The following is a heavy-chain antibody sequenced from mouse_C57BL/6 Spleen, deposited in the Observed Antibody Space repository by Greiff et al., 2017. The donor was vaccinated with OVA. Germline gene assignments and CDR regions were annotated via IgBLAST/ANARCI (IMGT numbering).Heavy chain of an antibody. CDR3: ARHPRYFDY. CDR1: GFTFSSYT. CDR2: ISGGGGNT. V-gene: IGHV5-9*01. Sequence: EVHLVESGGGLVKPGGSLKLSCAASGFTFSSYTMSWVRQTPEKRLEWVATISGGGGNTYYPDSVKGRFTISRDNAKNTLYLQMSSLRSEDTALYYCARHPRYFDYWGQGTTLTVSS. J-gene: IGHJ2*01.